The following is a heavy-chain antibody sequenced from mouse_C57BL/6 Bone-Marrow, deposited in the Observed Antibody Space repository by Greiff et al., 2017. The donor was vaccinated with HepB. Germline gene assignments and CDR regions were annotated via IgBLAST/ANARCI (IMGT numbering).Heavy chain of an antibody. CDR3: TRDPYFYAMDY. Sequence: EVQLQESGEGLVKPGGSLKLSCAASGFTFSSYAMSWVRQTPEKRLEWVAYISSGGDYIYYADTVKGRFTISRDNARNTLYLQMSSLKSEDTAMYYCTRDPYFYAMDYWGQGTSVTVSS. V-gene: IGHV5-9-1*02. CDR2: ISSGGDYI. D-gene: IGHD1-1*01. CDR1: GFTFSSYA. J-gene: IGHJ4*01.